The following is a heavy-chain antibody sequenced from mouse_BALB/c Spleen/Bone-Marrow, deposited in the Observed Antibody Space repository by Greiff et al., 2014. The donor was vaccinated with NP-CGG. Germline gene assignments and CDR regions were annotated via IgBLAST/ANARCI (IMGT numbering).Heavy chain of an antibody. CDR3: AREGSRLRGYFDV. Sequence: QVQLQQSGAELVKPGASVKLSCKTSGYTFTSYWIQWVKQRPGQGLGWIGEIFPGTGTTYYNEKFKGKATLTIDTSSSTAYMQLSSLTTDDSAVYFWAREGSRLRGYFDVWGAGTTVTVSS. V-gene: IGHV1S132*01. CDR2: IFPGTGTT. CDR1: GYTFTSYW. J-gene: IGHJ1*01. D-gene: IGHD1-1*01.